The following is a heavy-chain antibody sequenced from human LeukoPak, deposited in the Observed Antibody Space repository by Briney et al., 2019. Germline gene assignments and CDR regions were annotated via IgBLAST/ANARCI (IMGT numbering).Heavy chain of an antibody. Sequence: PGGSLRLSCAASGFTFSSYEMNWVRQAPGKGLEWVSYISSSGSTIYYADPVKGRFTISRDNAKNSLYLQMNSLRAEDTAVYYCARAGGAAAGTWWFDPWGQGTLVTVSS. CDR1: GFTFSSYE. CDR2: ISSSGSTI. V-gene: IGHV3-48*03. D-gene: IGHD6-13*01. J-gene: IGHJ5*02. CDR3: ARAGGAAAGTWWFDP.